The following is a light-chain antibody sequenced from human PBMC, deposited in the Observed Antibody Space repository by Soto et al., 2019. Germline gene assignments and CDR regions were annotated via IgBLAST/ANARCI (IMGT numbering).Light chain of an antibody. J-gene: IGLJ2*01. CDR1: SSDVGGYNF. V-gene: IGLV2-14*01. CDR3: SSYTSRNTLA. CDR2: EVT. Sequence: QSALTQPASVSGSPGQSITISCTGTSSDVGGYNFVSWYQQHPCKAPKLMIYEVTDRPSGVSNRFSGSKSGSTASLTISGLQAEDEADYYCSSYTSRNTLAFGGGTKLTVL.